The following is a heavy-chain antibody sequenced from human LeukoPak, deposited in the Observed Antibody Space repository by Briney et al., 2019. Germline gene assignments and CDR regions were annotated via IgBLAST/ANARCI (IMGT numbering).Heavy chain of an antibody. CDR2: IYYSGST. CDR1: GGSISSSNYY. Sequence: SETLSLTCTVSGGSISSSNYYWGWIRQPPGKGLEWIGGIYYSGSTYYNPSLKSRVTISVDTSKNQFSLKLSSVTAADTAVYYCARVLRVGFVVVDYWGQGTLVTVSS. J-gene: IGHJ4*02. D-gene: IGHD2-2*01. V-gene: IGHV4-39*07. CDR3: ARVLRVGFVVVDY.